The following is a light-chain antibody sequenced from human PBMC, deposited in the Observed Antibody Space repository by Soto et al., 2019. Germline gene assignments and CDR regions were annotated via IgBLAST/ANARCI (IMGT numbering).Light chain of an antibody. CDR3: SSYEHGSTYV. CDR1: SSDVGFYNY. Sequence: LTQPASVSGSPGQSITISCTGTSSDVGFYNYVSWYQQQHPGKAPKLMIYEVDNRPSGVSIRFSGSKSGNTASLTISGLLPEEEADYYCSSYEHGSTYVFGTGTKVTVL. CDR2: EVD. V-gene: IGLV2-14*01. J-gene: IGLJ1*01.